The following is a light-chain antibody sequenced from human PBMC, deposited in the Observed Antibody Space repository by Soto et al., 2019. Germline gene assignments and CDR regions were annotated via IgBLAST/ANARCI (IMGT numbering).Light chain of an antibody. CDR3: SSSTSTTTLDV. V-gene: IGLV2-14*01. J-gene: IGLJ1*01. CDR1: SSDVGGYNY. Sequence: QSVLTQPASVSGSPGQSLTISCAGTSSDVGGYNYVPWYQQHPGKAPKLIIYEVTNRPSGVSNRFSGSKSGNTASLTISGLQAEDEADYYCSSSTSTTTLDVFGTGTKVTVL. CDR2: EVT.